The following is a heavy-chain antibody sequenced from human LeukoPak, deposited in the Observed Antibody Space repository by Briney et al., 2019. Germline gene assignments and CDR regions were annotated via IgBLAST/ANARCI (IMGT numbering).Heavy chain of an antibody. CDR3: AKVLLRFGELLSPFDY. J-gene: IGHJ4*02. Sequence: GRSLRLSCAASGSTFDDYAMHWVRQAPGKGLEWVSGISWNSGSIGYADSVKGRFTISRDNAKNSLYLQMNSLRAEDTALYYCAKVLLRFGELLSPFDYWGQGTLVTVSS. D-gene: IGHD3-10*01. CDR1: GSTFDDYA. V-gene: IGHV3-9*01. CDR2: ISWNSGSI.